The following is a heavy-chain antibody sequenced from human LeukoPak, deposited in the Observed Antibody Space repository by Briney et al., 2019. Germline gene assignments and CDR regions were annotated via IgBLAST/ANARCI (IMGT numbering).Heavy chain of an antibody. D-gene: IGHD1-26*01. J-gene: IGHJ4*02. Sequence: PGRSLRLSCAASGFTFSSYAMHWVRQAPGKGLEWVAVISYDGSNKYYADSVKGRFTISRDNSKNTLHLQMNSLRAEDTAVYYCARDQSIAGPTTADYWGQGTLVTVSS. CDR1: GFTFSSYA. CDR2: ISYDGSNK. CDR3: ARDQSIAGPTTADY. V-gene: IGHV3-30-3*01.